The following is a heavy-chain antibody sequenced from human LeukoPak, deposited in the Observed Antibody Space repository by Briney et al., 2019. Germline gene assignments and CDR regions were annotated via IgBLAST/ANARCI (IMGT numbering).Heavy chain of an antibody. CDR1: GFTFDDYA. Sequence: PGGSLRLSCAASGFTFDDYAMHWVWQAPGKGLEWVSGISWNSVTIGYADSVRGRFTISRDNAKNSLYLQMNSLRAEDTALYYCAKDEAATGLDYFDYWGQGTLVTVSS. CDR2: ISWNSVTI. D-gene: IGHD6-13*01. CDR3: AKDEAATGLDYFDY. V-gene: IGHV3-9*01. J-gene: IGHJ4*02.